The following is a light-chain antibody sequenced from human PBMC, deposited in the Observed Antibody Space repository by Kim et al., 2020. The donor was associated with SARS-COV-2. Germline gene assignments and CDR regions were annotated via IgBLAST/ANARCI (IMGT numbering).Light chain of an antibody. Sequence: LGQTVRITCQGDSLRSYYASWYQQRPGQAPVLVIYGKNNRPSGIPDRFSGSSSGNTASLTITGAQAEDEADYYCNSRDSSGNHLEVFGGGTQLTVL. CDR1: SLRSYY. J-gene: IGLJ3*02. CDR2: GKN. V-gene: IGLV3-19*01. CDR3: NSRDSSGNHLEV.